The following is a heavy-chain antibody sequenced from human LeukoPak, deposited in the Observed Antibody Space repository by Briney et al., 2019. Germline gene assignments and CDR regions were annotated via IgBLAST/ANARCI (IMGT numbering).Heavy chain of an antibody. Sequence: SDTLSLTCGVFGGYFNDYYWSWIRQSPGKGLEWIGEISDRESTNYNPSLRSRVTISEDKSKNQFSLRLTSVTAADTAVYYCAHGNLHYGSGSYYYWGQGTQVTVSS. CDR2: ISDREST. J-gene: IGHJ4*02. CDR3: AHGNLHYGSGSYYY. D-gene: IGHD3-10*01. V-gene: IGHV4-34*01. CDR1: GGYFNDYY.